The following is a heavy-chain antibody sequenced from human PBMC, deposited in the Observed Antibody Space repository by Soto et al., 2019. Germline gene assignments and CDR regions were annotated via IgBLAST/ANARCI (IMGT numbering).Heavy chain of an antibody. Sequence: QVQLVQSGAEVKKPGASVKVSCKASGYTFTSYGISWVRQAPGQGLEWMGWISAFNGDTNYAQKLQGRVTMTTDTSTSTAYMELRSLRSDDTAIYYCARTYYYDRSGYPSDYWGQGTLVTVSS. CDR3: ARTYYYDRSGYPSDY. D-gene: IGHD3-22*01. V-gene: IGHV1-18*01. CDR1: GYTFTSYG. CDR2: ISAFNGDT. J-gene: IGHJ4*02.